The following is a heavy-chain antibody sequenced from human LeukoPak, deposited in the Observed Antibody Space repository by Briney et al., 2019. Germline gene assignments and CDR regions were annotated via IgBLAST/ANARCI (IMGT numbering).Heavy chain of an antibody. CDR3: ASRKLGNDY. D-gene: IGHD7-27*01. J-gene: IGHJ4*02. CDR1: GGSISSSSYY. Sequence: ASETLSLTCTVSGGSISSSSYYWGWIRQLPGKGLEWIGSIYYSGSTYYNPSLKSRVTISVDTSENQFSLKLSSVTAADTAVYYCASRKLGNDYWGQGTLVTVSS. V-gene: IGHV4-39*07. CDR2: IYYSGST.